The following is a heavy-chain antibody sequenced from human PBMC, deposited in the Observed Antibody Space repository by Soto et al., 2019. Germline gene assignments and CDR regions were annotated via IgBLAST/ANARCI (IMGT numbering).Heavy chain of an antibody. J-gene: IGHJ6*02. V-gene: IGHV3-48*02. CDR1: GFTFSSYS. CDR3: ARDGTMEPLYYYYGMDF. Sequence: GGSLRLSCAASGFTFSSYSMNWVRQAPGKGLEWVSYISSSSSTIYYADSVKGRFTISRDNAKNSLYLQMNSLRDEDTAVYYCARDGTMEPLYYYYGMDFWGQGTTVTVSS. CDR2: ISSSSSTI. D-gene: IGHD3-10*01.